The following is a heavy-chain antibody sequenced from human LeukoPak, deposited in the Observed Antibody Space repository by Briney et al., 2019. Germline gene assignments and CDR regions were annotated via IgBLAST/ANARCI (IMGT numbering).Heavy chain of an antibody. V-gene: IGHV4-59*01. CDR1: GGSISSYY. CDR2: IYYSGST. D-gene: IGHD3-3*01. J-gene: IGHJ4*02. CDR3: ARRRFLITIFGVVIGTYFDY. Sequence: SETLSLTCTVSGGSISSYYWSWIRQPPGKGLEWIGYIYYSGSTNYNPSLKSRVTISVDTSKNQFSLKLSSVTAADTAVYYCARRRFLITIFGVVIGTYFDYWGQGTLVTVSS.